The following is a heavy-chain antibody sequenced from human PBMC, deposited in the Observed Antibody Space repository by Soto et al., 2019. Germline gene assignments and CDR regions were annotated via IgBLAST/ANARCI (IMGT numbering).Heavy chain of an antibody. CDR2: MSSYGTST. Sequence: EGQLVESGGGLVQPGGSLRLSCAASGFTFSSYWMHWVRRAPGQGLMWVSRMSSYGTSTTYADSVKGRFTISRDNAKNTLYMQMTSLRVEDTALYFCVRGGPATTMTTGGFEVWGQGTMVTVSS. CDR1: GFTFSSYW. D-gene: IGHD4-17*01. V-gene: IGHV3-74*01. CDR3: VRGGPATTMTTGGFEV. J-gene: IGHJ3*01.